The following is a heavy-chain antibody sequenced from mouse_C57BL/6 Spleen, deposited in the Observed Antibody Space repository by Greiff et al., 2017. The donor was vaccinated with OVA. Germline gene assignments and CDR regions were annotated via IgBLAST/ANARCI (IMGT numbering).Heavy chain of an antibody. CDR1: GFTFTDYE. V-gene: IGHV1-15*01. D-gene: IGHD3-3*01. Sequence: VQLQQSGAELVRPGASVTLSCKASGFTFTDYEMHWVKQTPVHGLEWIGAIDPETGGTAYTQKIKGKVIMTADKSSSTAYMELRSLTSEDSAVYYCTRRGTGYFDYWGQGTTLTVSS. CDR2: IDPETGGT. CDR3: TRRGTGYFDY. J-gene: IGHJ2*01.